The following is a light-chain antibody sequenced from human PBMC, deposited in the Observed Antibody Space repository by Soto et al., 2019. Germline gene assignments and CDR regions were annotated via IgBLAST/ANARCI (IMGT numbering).Light chain of an antibody. CDR2: DAS. J-gene: IGKJ1*01. CDR3: QQYNSYSVT. CDR1: QSISSW. Sequence: DIQMPQSPSTLSASVGARVTITCRASQSISSWLAWYQQKPGKAPKLMIYDASSLESGVPSRFSGSGSGTEFTLTISSLQPDDFATYYCQQYNSYSVTFGQGTKVDIK. V-gene: IGKV1-5*01.